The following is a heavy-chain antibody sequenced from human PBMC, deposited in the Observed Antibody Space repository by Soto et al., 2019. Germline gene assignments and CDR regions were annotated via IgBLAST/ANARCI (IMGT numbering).Heavy chain of an antibody. CDR2: VYSSGGT. Sequence: QVHLQQSGPGLVNPSETLSLTCTVSGGSMSSYYWTWIRQPAGKGLEWIGRVYSSGGTHYNPSLKSRVTISLDTSKNQFSLRLLSVTDADTAVYYCARGQRFSDWFDPWGQGTLATVSS. CDR3: ARGQRFSDWFDP. J-gene: IGHJ5*02. D-gene: IGHD3-3*01. CDR1: GGSMSSYY. V-gene: IGHV4-4*07.